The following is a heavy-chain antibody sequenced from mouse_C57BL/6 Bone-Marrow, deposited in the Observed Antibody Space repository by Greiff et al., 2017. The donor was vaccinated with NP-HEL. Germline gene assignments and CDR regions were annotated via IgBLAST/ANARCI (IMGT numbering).Heavy chain of an antibody. CDR3: ARNHYGSSYPWFAY. CDR2: IYPGSGST. CDR1: GYTFTSYW. D-gene: IGHD1-1*01. V-gene: IGHV1-55*01. J-gene: IGHJ3*01. Sequence: QVQLQQPGAELVKPGASVKMSCKASGYTFTSYWITWVKQRPGQGLAWIGDIYPGSGSTNYNEKFKSKATLTVDTSSSTAYMQLSSLTSEDSAVYYCARNHYGSSYPWFAYWGQGTLVTVSA.